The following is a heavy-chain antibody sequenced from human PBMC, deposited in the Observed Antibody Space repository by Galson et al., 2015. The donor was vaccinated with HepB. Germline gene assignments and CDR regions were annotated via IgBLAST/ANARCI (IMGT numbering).Heavy chain of an antibody. J-gene: IGHJ4*02. CDR1: GYTFTSFP. D-gene: IGHD7-27*01. Sequence: SVKVSCKASGYTFTSFPMHWVRQAPGQRLERMGWINAGNGNTKYSQNFQGRVTITRDTSASTAYMELSSLRSEDTAVYYCARTGEYYFDYWGQGTLVTVSS. CDR3: ARTGEYYFDY. V-gene: IGHV1-3*01. CDR2: INAGNGNT.